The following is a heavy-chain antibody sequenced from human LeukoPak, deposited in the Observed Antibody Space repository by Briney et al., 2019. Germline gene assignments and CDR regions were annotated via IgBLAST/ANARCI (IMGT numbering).Heavy chain of an antibody. Sequence: GGSLRLSCAASGFTFSTYTMNWVRQAPGKGLEWVSYISNSSATIYYADSVKGRFTISRDNAQNSLSLQMNSLRAEDTAVYYCARVGRNLEIDYWGQGTLVTVSS. V-gene: IGHV3-48*01. CDR1: GFTFSTYT. D-gene: IGHD1-1*01. J-gene: IGHJ4*02. CDR2: ISNSSATI. CDR3: ARVGRNLEIDY.